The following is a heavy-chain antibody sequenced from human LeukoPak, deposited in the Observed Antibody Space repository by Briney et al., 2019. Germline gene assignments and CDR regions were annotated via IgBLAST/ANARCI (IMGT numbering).Heavy chain of an antibody. J-gene: IGHJ1*01. CDR1: GDSISSYY. V-gene: IGHV4-59*08. CDR2: IYYSGST. Sequence: SETLSLTCTVSGDSISSYYWSWIRQPPGKGLEWIGYIYYSGSTNYNPSLKSRVTISVDTSKNQFSLKLSSVTAADTAVYYCARSRAAGTLQHWGQGTLVTVSS. D-gene: IGHD6-13*01. CDR3: ARSRAAGTLQH.